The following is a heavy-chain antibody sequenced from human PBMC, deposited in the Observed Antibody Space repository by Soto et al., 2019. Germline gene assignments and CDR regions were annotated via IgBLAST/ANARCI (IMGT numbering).Heavy chain of an antibody. CDR3: AREQQERYLDY. Sequence: GGSLRLSCAASGFTFSSYGMHWVRQAPGKGLEWVAVIWYDGSNKYYADSVKGRFTISRDNSKNTLYLQMNSLRAEDTAVYYCAREQQERYLDYWGQGTLVTVSS. CDR1: GFTFSSYG. D-gene: IGHD6-13*01. V-gene: IGHV3-33*01. CDR2: IWYDGSNK. J-gene: IGHJ4*02.